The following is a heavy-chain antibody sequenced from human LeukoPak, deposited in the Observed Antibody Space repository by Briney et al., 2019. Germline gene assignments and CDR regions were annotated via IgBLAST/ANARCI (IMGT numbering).Heavy chain of an antibody. Sequence: GGSLRLSCAASGFTFSSYSMTWVRQAPGKGLEWVSSMSSGSRYIYYAESVRGRFTISRDNAKNSLYLLMNSLRAEDTAVYYCARDRPTGASRLFVVQWGQGTLVTVSS. D-gene: IGHD3-3*01. J-gene: IGHJ4*02. CDR2: MSSGSRYI. V-gene: IGHV3-21*01. CDR1: GFTFSSYS. CDR3: ARDRPTGASRLFVVQ.